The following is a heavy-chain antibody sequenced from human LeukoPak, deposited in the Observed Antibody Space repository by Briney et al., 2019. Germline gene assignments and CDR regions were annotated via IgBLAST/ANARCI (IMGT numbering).Heavy chain of an antibody. J-gene: IGHJ4*02. V-gene: IGHV4-59*12. CDR1: GGSISSYY. Sequence: SETLSLTCTVSGGSISSYYWSWIRQPPGKGLEWIGYIYYTGYTNYNPSLKSRVTISVGTSKKQFSLKLSSVTAADTAVYYCARRRSSSWYDYWGQGTLVTVSS. D-gene: IGHD6-13*01. CDR2: IYYTGYT. CDR3: ARRRSSSWYDY.